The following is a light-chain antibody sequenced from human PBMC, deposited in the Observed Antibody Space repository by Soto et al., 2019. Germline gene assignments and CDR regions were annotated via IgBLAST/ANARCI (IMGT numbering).Light chain of an antibody. Sequence: DIQMTQSPFSLSAPVGDRVTITCRASQSISNYLNWYQQKQGKAPKLLIYAASTLQSGVPSRFSVSGSGTDFTLTISSLQPEDSAPYYCQQSYGTPIIFGQGTRLDIK. V-gene: IGKV1-39*01. CDR1: QSISNY. CDR3: QQSYGTPII. CDR2: AAS. J-gene: IGKJ5*01.